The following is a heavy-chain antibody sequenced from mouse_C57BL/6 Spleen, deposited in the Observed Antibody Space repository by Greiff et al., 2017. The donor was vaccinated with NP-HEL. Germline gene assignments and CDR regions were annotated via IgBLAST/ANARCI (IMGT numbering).Heavy chain of an antibody. Sequence: QVQLQQSGAELVRPGPSVKVSCKASGYAFTNYLIEWVKQRPGQGLEWIGVINPGSGGTNYNEKFKGKATLTADKSSSTAYMQLSSLTSEDSAVYFCARSLTTVVAPHYFDYWGQGTTLTVSS. D-gene: IGHD1-1*01. J-gene: IGHJ2*01. CDR3: ARSLTTVVAPHYFDY. CDR2: INPGSGGT. CDR1: GYAFTNYL. V-gene: IGHV1-54*01.